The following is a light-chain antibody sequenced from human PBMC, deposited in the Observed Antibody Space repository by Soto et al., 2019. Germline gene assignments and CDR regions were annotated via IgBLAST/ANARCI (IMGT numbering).Light chain of an antibody. CDR2: DAS. J-gene: IGKJ4*01. CDR1: QTVRNNY. Sequence: DSVLTQSRVTLSLSTGERATLSWSASQTVRNNYLAWYQQKPGQAPRLLIYDASSRATGIPDRFSGGGSGTDFTLTISRLEPEDFAVYYCQQFSSYPLTFGGGTKVDI. V-gene: IGKV3-20*01. CDR3: QQFSSYPLT.